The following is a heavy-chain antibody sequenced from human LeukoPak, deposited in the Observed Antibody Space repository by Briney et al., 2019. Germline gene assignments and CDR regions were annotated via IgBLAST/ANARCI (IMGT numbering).Heavy chain of an antibody. CDR2: IKTKTDGGTT. J-gene: IGHJ4*02. CDR1: GFTFSDAW. CDR3: TTYGSGRKFDY. Sequence: GSLRLSCAASGFTFSDAWMSWVRQAPGKGLEWVGRIKTKTDGGTTDYAAPVKGRFTISRDDSKNTLYLQMNSLKTEDTAVYYCTTYGSGRKFDYWGQGILVTVSS. V-gene: IGHV3-15*01. D-gene: IGHD3-10*01.